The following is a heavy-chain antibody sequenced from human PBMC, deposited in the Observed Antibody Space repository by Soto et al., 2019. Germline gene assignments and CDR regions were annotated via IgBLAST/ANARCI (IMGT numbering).Heavy chain of an antibody. CDR2: FDPEDGET. Sequence: ASVKVSCKVSGYTLTELSMHWVRQAPGKGLEWMGGFDPEDGETIYAQKFQGRVTMTEDTSTDTAYMELSSLRSEDTAVYYCAVVVAAKKPYHFDYWGQGTLVTVSS. V-gene: IGHV1-24*01. D-gene: IGHD2-15*01. CDR3: AVVVAAKKPYHFDY. CDR1: GYTLTELS. J-gene: IGHJ4*02.